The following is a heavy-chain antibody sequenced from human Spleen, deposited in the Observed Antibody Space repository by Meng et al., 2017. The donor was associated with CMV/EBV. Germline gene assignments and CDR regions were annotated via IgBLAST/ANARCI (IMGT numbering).Heavy chain of an antibody. CDR3: ARDGGSTWYEVASPGNWLDP. D-gene: IGHD6-13*01. CDR1: GFTFRSYG. CDR2: IDRDGTTA. V-gene: IGHV3-74*01. Sequence: GESLKISCAASGFTFRSYGMHWVRQAPGKGLVWVSRIDRDGTTANYADSVKGRFIISRDNAKNILYLQMNSLSAEDTAVYYCARDGGSTWYEVASPGNWLDPWGQGTLVTVSS. J-gene: IGHJ5*02.